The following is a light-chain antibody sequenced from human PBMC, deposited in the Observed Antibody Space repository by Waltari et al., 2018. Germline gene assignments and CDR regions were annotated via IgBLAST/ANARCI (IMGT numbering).Light chain of an antibody. CDR1: SRDVGYYNF. J-gene: IGLJ3*02. V-gene: IGLV2-14*01. CDR3: SSYLGSRTDWV. CDR2: EVT. Sequence: QSALTQPASVSGSPGPSITISCTGTSRDVGYYNFVSWYQHHPGQATQLMIYEVTNRPSGVSNRFSGSKSGNTASLTISGLQAEDEADYYCSSYLGSRTDWVFGGGTKVTVL.